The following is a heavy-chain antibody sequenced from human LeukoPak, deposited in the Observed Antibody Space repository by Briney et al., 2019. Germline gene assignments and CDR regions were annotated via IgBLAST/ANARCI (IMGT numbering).Heavy chain of an antibody. V-gene: IGHV3-23*01. CDR2: ISGSGGST. Sequence: SGGSLRLSCAASGFTFSSYAMSWVRQAPGKGLEWVSAISGSGGSTYYADSVKGRFTISRDNSKNTLYLQMNSLRAEDTAVYYCAKPHGEYLLSGMDVWGQGTTVTVSS. CDR3: AKPHGEYLLSGMDV. J-gene: IGHJ6*02. D-gene: IGHD3-10*01. CDR1: GFTFSSYA.